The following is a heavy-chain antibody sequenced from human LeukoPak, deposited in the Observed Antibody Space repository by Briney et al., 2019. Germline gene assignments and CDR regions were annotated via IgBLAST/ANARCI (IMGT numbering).Heavy chain of an antibody. Sequence: ASVKVSCKTSGYIFTNYGISWVRQAPGEGLEWMGWISAYNGKTNSPQRLQGRVTMTTDTSTNSAYTELRSLRPDDTAVYYCARTPWELPSRFDYWGQGTLVTVSS. J-gene: IGHJ4*02. V-gene: IGHV1-18*01. CDR2: ISAYNGKT. D-gene: IGHD1-26*01. CDR1: GYIFTNYG. CDR3: ARTPWELPSRFDY.